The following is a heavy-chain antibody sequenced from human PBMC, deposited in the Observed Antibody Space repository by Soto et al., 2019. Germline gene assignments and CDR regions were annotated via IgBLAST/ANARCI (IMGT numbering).Heavy chain of an antibody. D-gene: IGHD4-4*01. CDR2: INHSGST. CDR3: ARGADSNYCDY. J-gene: IGHJ4*02. CDR1: GGSFSGYY. Sequence: QVQLQQWGAGLLKPSETLSLTCAVYGGSFSGYYWSWIRQPPGKGLEWIGEINHSGSTNYNPSLTSRVTISVDTSKNQFSLKLSSVTAADTAVYYCARGADSNYCDYWGQGTLVTVSS. V-gene: IGHV4-34*01.